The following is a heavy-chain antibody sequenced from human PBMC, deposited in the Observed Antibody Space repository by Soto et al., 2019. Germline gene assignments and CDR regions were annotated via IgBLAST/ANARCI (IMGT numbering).Heavy chain of an antibody. CDR2: ISYDGSNI. CDR1: GFRFSSYG. Sequence: LRLSCAAWGFRFSSYGMQWVRQTPGKGLEWVAFISYDGSNIFYGDSVKGRFTISRDNSKNTLYLQMDSLRGEDTAVYYCAKDRQRQTFDLWGQGTPVTVSS. J-gene: IGHJ5*02. CDR3: AKDRQRQTFDL. V-gene: IGHV3-30*18.